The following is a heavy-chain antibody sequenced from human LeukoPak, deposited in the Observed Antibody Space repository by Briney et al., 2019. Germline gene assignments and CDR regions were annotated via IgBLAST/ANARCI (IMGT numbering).Heavy chain of an antibody. D-gene: IGHD3-10*01. CDR2: ISSSGSTI. J-gene: IGHJ4*02. Sequence: GGSLRLSCAASGFTFSSYEMNWVRQAPGKGLEWVSYISSSGSTIYYADSVKGRFTISRDNAKNSLYLQMHSLRAEDTAVYYCAKDRRMVRGTYFDYWGQGTLVTVSS. CDR1: GFTFSSYE. V-gene: IGHV3-48*03. CDR3: AKDRRMVRGTYFDY.